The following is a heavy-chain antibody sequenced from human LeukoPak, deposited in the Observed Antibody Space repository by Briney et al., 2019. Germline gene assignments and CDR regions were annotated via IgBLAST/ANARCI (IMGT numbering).Heavy chain of an antibody. CDR1: GFTFSTYA. J-gene: IGHJ4*02. D-gene: IGHD4-11*01. CDR3: ALNAYYSWMTT. Sequence: PGGSLRLSCAASGFTFSTYAMGWVRQAPGKGLEWVSAISGGGDITYYADSVKGRFTISRENSKNTVYLQINSLRAEDTALYYCALNAYYSWMTTWGQGTLVTVSS. V-gene: IGHV3-23*01. CDR2: ISGGGDIT.